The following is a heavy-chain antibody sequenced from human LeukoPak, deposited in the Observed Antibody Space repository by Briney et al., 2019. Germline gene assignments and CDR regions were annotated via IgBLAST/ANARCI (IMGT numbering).Heavy chain of an antibody. CDR2: IRPNSGGT. D-gene: IGHD6-6*01. Sequence: GASVKVSCKTSGYTFTGYYLHWVRQAPGQGLERMGWIRPNSGGTKNAQKFQGRVTMTRDTSISTAYMELNRLTSDDTAVYYCATYSNSTLQYYYGLDVWGQGTTVTVSS. CDR1: GYTFTGYY. CDR3: ATYSNSTLQYYYGLDV. J-gene: IGHJ6*02. V-gene: IGHV1-2*02.